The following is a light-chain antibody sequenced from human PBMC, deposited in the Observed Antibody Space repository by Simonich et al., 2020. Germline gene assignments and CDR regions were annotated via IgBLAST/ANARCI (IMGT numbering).Light chain of an antibody. Sequence: NFMLTQPHSVSESPGKTVTISCTRSSGSIASNYVQWYQQRPGSSPTTVIYEDNQSPSGAPDRFAGSIDSSSNSASLTISGLKTEDEADYYCQSYDSSNQVFGGGTKLTVL. CDR2: EDN. J-gene: IGLJ3*02. CDR3: QSYDSSNQV. V-gene: IGLV6-57*01. CDR1: SGSIASNY.